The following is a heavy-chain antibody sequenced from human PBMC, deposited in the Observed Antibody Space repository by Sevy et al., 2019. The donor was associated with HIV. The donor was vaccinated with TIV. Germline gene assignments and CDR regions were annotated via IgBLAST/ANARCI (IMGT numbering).Heavy chain of an antibody. J-gene: IGHJ4*01. CDR2: ISWDGGST. D-gene: IGHD6-19*01. V-gene: IGHV3-43*01. Sequence: GGSLRLSCAASGFTFDDYTMHWVRQAPGKGLEWVSLISWDGGSTYYADSVKGRFTISRDNSKNSLCLQMNSLRTEDTALYYCAKDSGYRSGWNNFDYWGQGTLVPVSS. CDR3: AKDSGYRSGWNNFDY. CDR1: GFTFDDYT.